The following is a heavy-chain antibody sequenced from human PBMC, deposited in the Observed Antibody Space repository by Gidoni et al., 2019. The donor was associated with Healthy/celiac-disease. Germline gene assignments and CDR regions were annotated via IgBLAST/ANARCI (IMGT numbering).Heavy chain of an antibody. D-gene: IGHD3-9*01. CDR1: GFTFSSYS. Sequence: EVPLVESGGGLVKPGGSLRLSCAASGFTFSSYSMNWVRQAPGKGLEWVSSSSSSSSYIYYADSVKGRFTISRDNAKNSLYLQMNSLRAEDTAGYYCARLSRYFDWLLHTIDYWGQGTLVTVSS. V-gene: IGHV3-21*01. J-gene: IGHJ4*02. CDR2: SSSSSSYI. CDR3: ARLSRYFDWLLHTIDY.